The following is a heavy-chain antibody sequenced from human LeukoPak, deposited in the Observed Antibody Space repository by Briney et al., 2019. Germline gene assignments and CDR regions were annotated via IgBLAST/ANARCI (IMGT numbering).Heavy chain of an antibody. CDR1: GFTFSTHS. D-gene: IGHD2-8*01. CDR3: ARQSAQWAYYYYMDV. CDR2: ISSSSDYI. J-gene: IGHJ6*03. V-gene: IGHV3-21*01. Sequence: PGGSRRLSCAASGFTFSTHSMNWVRQAPGKGLEWVSSISSSSDYIYYADSVTGRFTISRDNAKNSLYLQMNSLRAEDTAVYYCARQSAQWAYYYYMDVWGKGTTVTVSS.